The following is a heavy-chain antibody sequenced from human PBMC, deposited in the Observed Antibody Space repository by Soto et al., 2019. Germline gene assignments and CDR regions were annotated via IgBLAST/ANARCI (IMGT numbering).Heavy chain of an antibody. CDR2: ISGSGFKK. D-gene: IGHD1-26*01. J-gene: IGHJ5*02. Sequence: GESLKISCAASGFIFENFGMRWVRKAPGKGLEWISSISGSGFKKYYADSVKGRFTISRDNSKSTVYLELNNLSAEDTAVYHCAKNQGVELVPLATVYWFDPWGHGSVVTVSS. CDR3: AKNQGVELVPLATVYWFDP. CDR1: GFIFENFG. V-gene: IGHV3-23*01.